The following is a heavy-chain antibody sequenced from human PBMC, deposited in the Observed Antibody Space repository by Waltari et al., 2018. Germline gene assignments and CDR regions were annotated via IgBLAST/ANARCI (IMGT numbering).Heavy chain of an antibody. CDR3: AREKVAYGDSLFDY. CDR2: IYYSGST. Sequence: QEQLQESGPGLVKPSETLSLTCTVSGGSISSHYWSWIRQPPGKGLEWIGYIYYSGSTNYNPSLKSRVTISVDTSKNQFSLKLSSVTAADTAVYYCAREKVAYGDSLFDYWGQGTLVTVSS. D-gene: IGHD4-17*01. V-gene: IGHV4-59*11. CDR1: GGSISSHY. J-gene: IGHJ4*02.